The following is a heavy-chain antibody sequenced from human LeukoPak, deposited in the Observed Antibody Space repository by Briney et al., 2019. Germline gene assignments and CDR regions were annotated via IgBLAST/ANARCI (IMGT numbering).Heavy chain of an antibody. CDR1: GYTLTGYY. CDR3: ARGLPYCSGGSCYYGWFDP. V-gene: IGHV1-2*02. D-gene: IGHD2-15*01. J-gene: IGHJ5*02. Sequence: ASVKVSCKASGYTLTGYYMHWVRQAPGQGLEWMGWINPNSGGTNYAQKFQGRVTMTRDTSISTAYMELSRLRSDDTAVYYCARGLPYCSGGSCYYGWFDPWGQGTLVTVSS. CDR2: INPNSGGT.